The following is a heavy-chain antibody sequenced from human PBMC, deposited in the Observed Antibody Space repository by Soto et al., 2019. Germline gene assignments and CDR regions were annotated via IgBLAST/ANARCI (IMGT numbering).Heavy chain of an antibody. Sequence: QITLKESGPTLVKPTQTLTLTCAFSGFSLRTSGVGVGWIRQPPGKALEWLALIYWNDDKRYSPSLKTRLTITKDTSKNKVVLTMTNVDPVDTATYYCAHRRGRGSDYEEWEAFYYWGQGTLVTVSS. CDR3: AHRRGRGSDYEEWEAFYY. J-gene: IGHJ4*02. D-gene: IGHD5-12*01. CDR2: IYWNDDK. V-gene: IGHV2-5*01. CDR1: GFSLRTSGVG.